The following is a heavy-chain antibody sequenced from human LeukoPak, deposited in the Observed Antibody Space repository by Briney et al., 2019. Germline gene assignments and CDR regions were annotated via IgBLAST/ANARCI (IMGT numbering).Heavy chain of an antibody. CDR3: ARGYRDISRYPNFDP. Sequence: PGGSLRLSCAASGFTFSSYEMNWVRQAPGKGLEWVSYINHSGSTIYYADSVKGRFTISRDNAKNSLYLQMNSLRAEDTAVYYCARGYRDISRYPNFDPWGQGTLVTVSS. CDR2: INHSGSTI. CDR1: GFTFSSYE. V-gene: IGHV3-48*03. D-gene: IGHD6-13*01. J-gene: IGHJ5*02.